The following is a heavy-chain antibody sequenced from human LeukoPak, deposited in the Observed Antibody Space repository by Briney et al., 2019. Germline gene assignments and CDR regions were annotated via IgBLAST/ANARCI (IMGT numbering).Heavy chain of an antibody. V-gene: IGHV3-33*01. CDR2: IWYDGSDK. J-gene: IGHJ4*02. CDR3: ARGSSSWYYFDY. Sequence: GGPLTHLCTASRITSSSYDIHTVRQAPGSGLEWPAVIWYDGSDKHYADSVKGRFTISRDDSKNTLYLQMNSLRAEDTAVYYCARGSSSWYYFDYWGQGTLVTVSS. D-gene: IGHD6-13*01. CDR1: RITSSSYD.